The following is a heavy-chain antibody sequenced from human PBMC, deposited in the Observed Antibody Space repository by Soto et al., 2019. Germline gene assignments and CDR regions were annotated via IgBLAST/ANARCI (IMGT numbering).Heavy chain of an antibody. CDR1: GFTFSSYG. J-gene: IGHJ6*02. CDR2: ISYDGSNK. Sequence: GGSLRLSCASCGFTFSSYGMHWVRQAPGKGLEWVAVISYDGSNKYYADSVKGRFTISRDNSKNTLYLQMNSLRAEDTAVYYCAKDVLRFLEWLAFYGMDVRGQGTTVTLSS. D-gene: IGHD3-3*01. V-gene: IGHV3-30*18. CDR3: AKDVLRFLEWLAFYGMDV.